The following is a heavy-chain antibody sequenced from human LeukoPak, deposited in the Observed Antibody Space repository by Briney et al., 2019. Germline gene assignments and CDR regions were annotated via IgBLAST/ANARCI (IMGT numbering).Heavy chain of an antibody. CDR2: ISAYNGNT. CDR3: ARGGGTTYSIFGSGYYPIDN. D-gene: IGHD3-3*01. V-gene: IGHV1-18*01. CDR1: GYTFTSYG. Sequence: GASVMVSCKASGYTFTSYGISWVRQAPGQGLEWMGWISAYNGNTNYAQKLQGRVTMTTDTSTSTAYMELRSPRSDQTAVFYCARGGGTTYSIFGSGYYPIDNWGQGPRVTVSS. J-gene: IGHJ4*02.